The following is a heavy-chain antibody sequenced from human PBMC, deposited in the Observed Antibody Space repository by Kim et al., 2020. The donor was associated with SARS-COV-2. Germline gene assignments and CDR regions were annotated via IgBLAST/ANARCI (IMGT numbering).Heavy chain of an antibody. CDR3: TRDPHGNYYYSY. J-gene: IGHJ4*02. Sequence: EYAAAVKGRVTISSNDSKSIAYLQMNRLTTEDTAVYYCTRDPHGNYYYSYWGQGTLVTVSS. D-gene: IGHD1-26*01. V-gene: IGHV3-49*02.